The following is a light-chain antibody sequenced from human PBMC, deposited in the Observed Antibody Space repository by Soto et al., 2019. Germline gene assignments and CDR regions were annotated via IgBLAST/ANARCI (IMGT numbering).Light chain of an antibody. CDR3: QQRSNWPIT. J-gene: IGKJ5*01. Sequence: EIVLTQSQATLSFSPVERATLXFRASQSVSSYLAWYQQKPGQAPRLLIYDASNRATGIPARFSGSGSGTDFTLTISSLEPEDFAVYYCQQRSNWPITFGQGTRLENK. CDR2: DAS. V-gene: IGKV3-11*01. CDR1: QSVSSY.